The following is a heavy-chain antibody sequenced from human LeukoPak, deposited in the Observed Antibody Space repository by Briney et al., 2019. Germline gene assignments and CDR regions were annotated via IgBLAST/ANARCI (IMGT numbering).Heavy chain of an antibody. CDR2: IYYSGST. CDR1: GGSISSGGYY. D-gene: IGHD3-3*01. V-gene: IGHV4-31*03. J-gene: IGHJ4*02. CDR3: ARSGGLYYDFWSGYFDY. Sequence: SETLSLTCTVSGGSISSGGYYWSWIRQHPGKGLEWIGYIYYSGSTYYNPSLKSRVTISVDTSKNQFSLKLSSVTAADTAVYYCARSGGLYYDFWSGYFDYWGQGTLVTVSS.